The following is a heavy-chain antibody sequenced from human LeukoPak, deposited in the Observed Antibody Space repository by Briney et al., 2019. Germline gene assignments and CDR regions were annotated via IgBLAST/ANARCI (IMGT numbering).Heavy chain of an antibody. CDR3: ARHSGSYSTDY. D-gene: IGHD1-26*01. CDR2: IYPGDSET. Sequence: GESLKISCKGSGYSFTTYWIGWVRQMPGKGLEWMGIIYPGDSETRYSPSFQGQVTISADKSISTAYLQWSSLKASDPAIYYCARHSGSYSTDYWGQGTLVTVSS. V-gene: IGHV5-51*01. J-gene: IGHJ4*02. CDR1: GYSFTTYW.